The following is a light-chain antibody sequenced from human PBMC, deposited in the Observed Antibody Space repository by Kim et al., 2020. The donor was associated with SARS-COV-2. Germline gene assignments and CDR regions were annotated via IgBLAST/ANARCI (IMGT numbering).Light chain of an antibody. Sequence: GETARITCGGNNMGSKRVHWYQQKPGQAPVLVIYYDSDRPSGIPERFSGSNSGNTATLTISRVEAGDEADYYCQVWDSSSDHPEVVFGGGTQLTVL. CDR1: NMGSKR. J-gene: IGLJ2*01. CDR2: YDS. CDR3: QVWDSSSDHPEVV. V-gene: IGLV3-21*04.